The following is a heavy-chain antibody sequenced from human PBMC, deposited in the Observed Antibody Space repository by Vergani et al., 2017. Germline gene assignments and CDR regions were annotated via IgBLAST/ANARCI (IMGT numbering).Heavy chain of an antibody. D-gene: IGHD6-19*01. CDR3: ASPLRFGSGPPRFFGLDV. CDR2: IIPVFGTV. V-gene: IGHV1-69*13. J-gene: IGHJ6*02. CDR1: GGTRSSDA. Sequence: QVHLVQSGAEVKPPGSSGKVSCKASGGTRSSDAFTWVRQAPGHGLEWMGRIIPVFGTVEYAQRFQGRVVITADDATNTAYRELSGLRSEDTAIYYCASPLRFGSGPPRFFGLDVWGQGTMVNVAS.